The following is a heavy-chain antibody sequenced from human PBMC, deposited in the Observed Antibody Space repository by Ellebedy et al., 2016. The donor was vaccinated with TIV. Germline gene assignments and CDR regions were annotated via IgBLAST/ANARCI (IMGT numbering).Heavy chain of an antibody. D-gene: IGHD5-24*01. J-gene: IGHJ5*02. CDR3: ARVGEMAT. Sequence: GESLKISCAASGFTFSSYSMNWVRQAPGKGLEWVSSISSSSSYIYYADSVKGRFTISRDNAKNSLYLQMNSLRAEDTAVYYCARVGEMATWGQGTLVTVSS. CDR2: ISSSSSYI. V-gene: IGHV3-21*01. CDR1: GFTFSSYS.